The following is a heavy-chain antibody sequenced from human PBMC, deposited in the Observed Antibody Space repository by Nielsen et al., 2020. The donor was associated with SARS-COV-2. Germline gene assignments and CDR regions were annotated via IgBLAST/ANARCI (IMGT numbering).Heavy chain of an antibody. CDR2: MYHSGGT. J-gene: IGHJ6*02. CDR3: ARRSLDYYYSLDV. V-gene: IGHV4-30-4*01. CDR1: GGSISSGDYY. Sequence: SETLSLTCTVSGGSISSGDYYWSWIRQPPGKGLEWIGYMYHSGGTHYNPSLKSRVTISIDTSKNQFSLKPSSVTATDTAVYYCARRSLDYYYSLDVWGQGTTVTVSS.